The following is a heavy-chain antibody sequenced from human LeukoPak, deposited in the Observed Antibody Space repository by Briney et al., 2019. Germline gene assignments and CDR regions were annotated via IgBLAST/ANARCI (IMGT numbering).Heavy chain of an antibody. CDR3: ARVEVDGDYGLWGYYYGMDV. J-gene: IGHJ6*02. CDR2: INPNSGGT. D-gene: IGHD4-17*01. Sequence: ASVKVSCKASGYTFTGYYMHWVRQAPGQGLEWMGRINPNSGGTNYAQKFQGRVTMTRDTSISTAYMELSRLRSDDTAVYYCARVEVDGDYGLWGYYYGMDVWGQGTTVTVSS. CDR1: GYTFTGYY. V-gene: IGHV1-2*06.